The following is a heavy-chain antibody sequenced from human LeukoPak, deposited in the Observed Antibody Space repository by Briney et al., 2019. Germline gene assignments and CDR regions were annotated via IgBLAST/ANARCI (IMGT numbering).Heavy chain of an antibody. D-gene: IGHD2-15*01. CDR2: IYPGDSDT. V-gene: IGHV5-51*01. CDR1: GYSFTSYW. CDR3: ARRGYCSGGACFSNIFDI. J-gene: IGHJ3*02. Sequence: LGESLKISCKGSGYSFTSYWIGWVRQMPGRGLEWMGIIYPGDSDTRYSPSFQGQVTISADKSISTASLQWSSLKASDTAMYYCARRGYCSGGACFSNIFDIWGQGTMVTVSS.